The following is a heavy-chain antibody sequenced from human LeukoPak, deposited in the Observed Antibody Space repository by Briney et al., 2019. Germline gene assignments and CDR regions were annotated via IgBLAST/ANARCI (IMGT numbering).Heavy chain of an antibody. Sequence: SETLSLTCAVYGGSFSGYYWSWIRQPPGKGLEWIAEINHSGSTNYNPSLKSRVTISVDTSKNQFSLKLSSVTAADTAVYYCARRFGGGWFDPWGQGTLVTVSS. CDR1: GGSFSGYY. J-gene: IGHJ5*02. CDR2: INHSGST. CDR3: ARRFGGGWFDP. D-gene: IGHD3-10*01. V-gene: IGHV4-34*01.